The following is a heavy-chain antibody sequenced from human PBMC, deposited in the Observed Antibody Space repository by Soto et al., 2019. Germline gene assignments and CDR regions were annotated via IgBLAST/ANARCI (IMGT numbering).Heavy chain of an antibody. CDR3: ARVDVDIVATILYRTWIPSHYYYYMDV. J-gene: IGHJ6*03. D-gene: IGHD5-12*01. V-gene: IGHV4-59*01. Sequence: KQSQTLSLTCTVSGGSISSYYWSWIRQPPGKGLEWIGYIYYSGSTNYNPSLKSRVTISVDTSKNQFSLKLSSVTAADTAVYYCARVDVDIVATILYRTWIPSHYYYYMDVWGKGTTVTVSS. CDR1: GGSISSYY. CDR2: IYYSGST.